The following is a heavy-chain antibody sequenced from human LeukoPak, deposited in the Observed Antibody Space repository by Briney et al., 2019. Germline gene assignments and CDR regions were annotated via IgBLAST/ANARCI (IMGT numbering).Heavy chain of an antibody. D-gene: IGHD1-26*01. Sequence: PSETLSLTCTVSGGSISSYYWSRIRQPPGKGLEWIGYIYYSGSTNYNPSLKSRVTISVDTSKNQFSLKLSSVTAADTAVYYCARETSDRGSYHDWFDPWGQGTLVTVSS. CDR2: IYYSGST. CDR3: ARETSDRGSYHDWFDP. V-gene: IGHV4-59*01. J-gene: IGHJ5*02. CDR1: GGSISSYY.